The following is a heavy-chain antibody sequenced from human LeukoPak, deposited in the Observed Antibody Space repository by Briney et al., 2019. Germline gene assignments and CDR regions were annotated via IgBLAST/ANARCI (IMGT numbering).Heavy chain of an antibody. V-gene: IGHV3-74*01. CDR3: AKDHHYYGSGTYYVVQH. J-gene: IGHJ1*01. CDR2: INSDGSST. Sequence: GGSLRLSCAASGFTFSSYWMHWVRQAPGKGLVWVSRINSDGSSTSYADSVKGRFTISRDNSKNTLYLQMNSLRVEDTAVYYCAKDHHYYGSGTYYVVQHWGQGTLVTVSS. D-gene: IGHD3-10*01. CDR1: GFTFSSYW.